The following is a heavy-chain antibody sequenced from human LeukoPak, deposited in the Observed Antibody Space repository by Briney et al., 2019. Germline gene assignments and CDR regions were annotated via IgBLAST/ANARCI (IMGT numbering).Heavy chain of an antibody. V-gene: IGHV3-48*01. CDR3: ARDVKSYSSGASYFDY. J-gene: IGHJ4*02. CDR1: GFTLSTYS. CDR2: ITSSSSTI. Sequence: GGSLRLSCAASGFTLSTYSMNCVRQAPGKGVEGVSYITSSSSTILYADSVKGRFTISRDNAKNSLYLQMNSLSAEDTAVYYCARDVKSYSSGASYFDYWGQGTLVTVSS. D-gene: IGHD6-19*01.